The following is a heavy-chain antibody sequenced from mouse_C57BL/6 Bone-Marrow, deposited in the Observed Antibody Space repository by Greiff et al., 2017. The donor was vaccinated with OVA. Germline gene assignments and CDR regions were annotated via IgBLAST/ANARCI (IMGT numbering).Heavy chain of an antibody. CDR3: ASYGKRYAMDY. D-gene: IGHD2-1*01. J-gene: IGHJ4*01. Sequence: QVQLKESGPGLVQPSQSLSITCTVSGFSLTSYGVHWVRQSPGKGLEWLGVIWSGGSTDYNAAFISRLSISKDNSKSQVFFKMNSLQADDTAIYYCASYGKRYAMDYWGQGTSVTVSS. V-gene: IGHV2-2*01. CDR2: IWSGGST. CDR1: GFSLTSYG.